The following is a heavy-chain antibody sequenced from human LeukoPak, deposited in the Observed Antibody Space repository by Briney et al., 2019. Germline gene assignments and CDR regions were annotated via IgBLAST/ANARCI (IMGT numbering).Heavy chain of an antibody. V-gene: IGHV3-21*01. D-gene: IGHD1-26*01. CDR1: GFTLRSYG. CDR2: ISSSYSYI. J-gene: IGHJ3*02. CDR3: ARDPTSSWETAFDI. Sequence: GGSLRLSCTASGFTLRSYGMNWVRQAPGKGLEWVSSISSSYSYIYYADSVKGRFTISRDDAKNSLYLQMNSLRAEDTAVYYCARDPTSSWETAFDIWGQGTTVTVSS.